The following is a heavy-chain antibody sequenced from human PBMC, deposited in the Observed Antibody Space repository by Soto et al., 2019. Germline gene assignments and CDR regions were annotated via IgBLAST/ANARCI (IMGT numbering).Heavy chain of an antibody. D-gene: IGHD6-6*01. CDR1: GYTFTSYD. CDR3: ARDVEYSSSFGAFDI. Sequence: ASVKVSCKASGYTFTSYDINWVRQATGQGFEWMGWMNPNSGITGYAQKFQGRFTMTRNTSISTAYMELSSLRSEDTALYYCARDVEYSSSFGAFDIWGQGTMVTVSS. J-gene: IGHJ3*02. CDR2: MNPNSGIT. V-gene: IGHV1-8*01.